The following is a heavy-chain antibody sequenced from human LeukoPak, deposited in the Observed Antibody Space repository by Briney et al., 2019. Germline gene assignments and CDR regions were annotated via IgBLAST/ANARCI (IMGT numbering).Heavy chain of an antibody. Sequence: GGSLRLSCAASGFTFSSYEMNWVCQAPGKGLEWVSYISSRGSTIYYADSVKGRFTISRDNAKNSLYLQMNSLRAEDTAVYYCARDRGSGWYRVFDFWGQGTLVTVSS. CDR2: ISSRGSTI. J-gene: IGHJ4*02. CDR3: ARDRGSGWYRVFDF. CDR1: GFTFSSYE. V-gene: IGHV3-48*03. D-gene: IGHD6-19*01.